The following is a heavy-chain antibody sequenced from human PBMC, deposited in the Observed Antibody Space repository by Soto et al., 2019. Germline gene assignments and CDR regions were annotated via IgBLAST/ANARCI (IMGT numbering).Heavy chain of an antibody. V-gene: IGHV3-7*01. CDR3: ATANTPYAFDM. CDR1: GLTFSISW. CDR2: INPAGNVQ. Sequence: VQLVESGGGLVQPGEPLRLSCTASGLTFSISWMTWVRQAPGEGLEWVSNINPAGNVQQYAESVKERFTISRDNAKNSLFLQMSGLRVEDTAVYYCATANTPYAFDMWGQGTMVTVSS. J-gene: IGHJ3*02.